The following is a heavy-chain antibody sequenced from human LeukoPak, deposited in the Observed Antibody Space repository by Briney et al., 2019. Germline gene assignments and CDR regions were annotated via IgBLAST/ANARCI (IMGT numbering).Heavy chain of an antibody. CDR3: ASSANYYDSSGHLDY. Sequence: ASVKVSCKASGYTFTSYYMHWVRQAPGQGLEWMGIIIPSGGSTSYAQKFQGRVTMTRDTSTSTVYVELSSLRSEDTAVYYCASSANYYDSSGHLDYWGQGTLVTVSS. CDR2: IIPSGGST. J-gene: IGHJ4*02. D-gene: IGHD3-22*01. V-gene: IGHV1-46*01. CDR1: GYTFTSYY.